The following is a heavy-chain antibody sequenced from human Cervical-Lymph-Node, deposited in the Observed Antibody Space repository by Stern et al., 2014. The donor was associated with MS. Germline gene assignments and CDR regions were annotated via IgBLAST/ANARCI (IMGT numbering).Heavy chain of an antibody. CDR3: ARPGDDTAKYGLDV. CDR2: IYPGASDT. J-gene: IGHJ6*02. Sequence: EVQLVESGAEVKQPGESLKISCTGSGYSFATYWIGWVRQMPGKGLEWMGIIYPGASDTRCSPSFQAQVTISADKSISTASLHWSSLKASDTAMYYCARPGDDTAKYGLDVWGQGTTVTVSS. CDR1: GYSFATYW. D-gene: IGHD5-18*01. V-gene: IGHV5-51*01.